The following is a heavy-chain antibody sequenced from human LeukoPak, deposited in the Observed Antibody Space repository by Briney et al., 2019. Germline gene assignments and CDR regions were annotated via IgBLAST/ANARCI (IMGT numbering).Heavy chain of an antibody. CDR1: GFTFSRCG. D-gene: IGHD3-16*01. CDR3: AKDPIWWNYFDY. Sequence: GGSLRLSCAASGFTFSRCGMHWVRQAPGKGLEWVAVISYDGSNKHYADSVKGRFTISRDNSKNTLYLQMNSLGAEDTAVYYCAKDPIWWNYFDYWGQGTLVTVSS. J-gene: IGHJ4*02. V-gene: IGHV3-30*18. CDR2: ISYDGSNK.